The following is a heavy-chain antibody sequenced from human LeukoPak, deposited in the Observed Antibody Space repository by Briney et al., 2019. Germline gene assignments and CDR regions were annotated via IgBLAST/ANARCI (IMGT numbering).Heavy chain of an antibody. D-gene: IGHD3-22*01. CDR3: ARNPPGAYYDSSRHYPAPFDY. V-gene: IGHV3-21*01. CDR1: GFTLGNYN. J-gene: IGHJ4*02. Sequence: GGSLRLSCAASGFTLGNYNMNWVRQAPEKGLEWVSSISSSSTYIYYADSVKGRFTISRDNAKNSLYLQINSLRAEDTALYYCARNPPGAYYDSSRHYPAPFDYWGQGTLVTVSS. CDR2: ISSSSTYI.